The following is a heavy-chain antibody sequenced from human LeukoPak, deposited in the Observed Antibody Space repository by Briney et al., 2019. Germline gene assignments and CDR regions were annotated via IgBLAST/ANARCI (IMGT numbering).Heavy chain of an antibody. Sequence: SETLSLTCTVSGGSISSSSYYWGWIRQPPGKGLEWIGSIYYSGSTYYNPSLKSQVTISVDTSKNQFSLKLSSVTAADTAVYYCARLKGGYDLPLDYWGQGTLVTVSS. CDR2: IYYSGST. CDR1: GGSISSSSYY. J-gene: IGHJ4*02. CDR3: ARLKGGYDLPLDY. V-gene: IGHV4-39*01. D-gene: IGHD5-12*01.